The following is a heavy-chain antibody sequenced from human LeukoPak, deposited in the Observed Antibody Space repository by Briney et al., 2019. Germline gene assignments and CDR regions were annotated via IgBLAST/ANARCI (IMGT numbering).Heavy chain of an antibody. V-gene: IGHV4-4*02. CDR3: ASLRGKKGGSNAFDI. J-gene: IGHJ3*02. CDR2: TNHSGST. CDR1: GGSISSSNW. Sequence: MTSGTLSLTCAVSGGSISSSNWWSWVRQPPGKGLEWIGETNHSGSTNYNPSLKSRVTISVDTSKNQFSLKLSSVTAADTAVYYCASLRGKKGGSNAFDIWGQGTMVTVSS. D-gene: IGHD2-15*01.